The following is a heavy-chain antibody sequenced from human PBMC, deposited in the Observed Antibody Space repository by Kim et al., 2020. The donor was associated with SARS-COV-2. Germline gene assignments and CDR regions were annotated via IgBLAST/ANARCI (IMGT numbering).Heavy chain of an antibody. J-gene: IGHJ5*02. CDR3: ARGASRGYKS. V-gene: IGHV4-34*01. CDR1: GGSFSGYY. Sequence: SETLSLTCAVYGGSFSGYYWSWIRQPPGKGLEWIGEINHSGSTNYNPSLKSRVTISVYTSKNQFSLKLSSVTAADTAVYYCARGASRGYKSWGQGTLVTVSS. D-gene: IGHD5-18*01. CDR2: INHSGST.